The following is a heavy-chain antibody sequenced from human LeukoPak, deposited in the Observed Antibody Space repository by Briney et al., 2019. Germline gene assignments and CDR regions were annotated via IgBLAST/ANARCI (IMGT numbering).Heavy chain of an antibody. CDR2: ISYSGST. CDR3: ARGRGYGDYHYYFDY. V-gene: IGHV4-59*02. D-gene: IGHD4-17*01. J-gene: IGHJ4*02. Sequence: SETLSLTCTVSGGSGSSDSWSWIRQPPGQGLEWIGYISYSGSTSYNPSLKSRVTISVDPSKSQLSLKLRSVTAADTAVYYCARGRGYGDYHYYFDYWGQGTLVTVSS. CDR1: GGSGSSDS.